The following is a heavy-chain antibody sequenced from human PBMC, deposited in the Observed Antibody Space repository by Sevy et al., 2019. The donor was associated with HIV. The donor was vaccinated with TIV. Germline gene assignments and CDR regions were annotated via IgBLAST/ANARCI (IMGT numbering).Heavy chain of an antibody. CDR2: VYSDDSR. Sequence: GGSLRLSCAASGFTVTNNYISWVRQAPGKGLDWVALVYSDDSRYFADSVRGRFTISRDSLKNTLYLQMNSLRAEDTAVYYCARLHPHIAAARAMDVWGQGTTVTVSS. CDR3: ARLHPHIAAARAMDV. CDR1: GFTVTNNY. D-gene: IGHD6-13*01. V-gene: IGHV3-53*01. J-gene: IGHJ6*02.